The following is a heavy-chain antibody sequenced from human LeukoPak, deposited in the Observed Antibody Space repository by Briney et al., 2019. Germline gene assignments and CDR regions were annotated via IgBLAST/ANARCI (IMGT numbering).Heavy chain of an antibody. D-gene: IGHD4-23*01. J-gene: IGHJ4*02. V-gene: IGHV4-38-2*02. Sequence: SETLSLTCTVSGFSISSISRTYYWGWVRQSPGKGLEWIGSFYHSGSTYYNPSLQSRVTISIDTSKNQFSLKLSSVTAADTAVYYCAKLRVQNYGGNWGFDYWGQGTLVTVSS. CDR3: AKLRVQNYGGNWGFDY. CDR2: FYHSGST. CDR1: GFSISSISRTYY.